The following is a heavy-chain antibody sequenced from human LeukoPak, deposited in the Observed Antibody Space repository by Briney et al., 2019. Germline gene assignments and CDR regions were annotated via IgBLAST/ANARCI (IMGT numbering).Heavy chain of an antibody. D-gene: IGHD1-26*01. V-gene: IGHV3-23*01. CDR1: GFTFRNYG. J-gene: IGHJ4*02. CDR2: LSDSGTTT. CDR3: AKARVGALLYFDC. Sequence: GGSLRLSCAASGFTFRNYGMSWVRQAPGKGLEWVSALSDSGTTTYYADSVKGRFTISRDISKNTLYLQMNSLRVEDTAVYYCAKARVGALLYFDCWGQGTLVTVSS.